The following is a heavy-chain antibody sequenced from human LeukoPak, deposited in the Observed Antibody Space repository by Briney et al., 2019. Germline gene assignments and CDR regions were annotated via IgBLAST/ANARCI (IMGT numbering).Heavy chain of an antibody. CDR2: INHSGST. CDR3: ARGSAFDP. J-gene: IGHJ5*02. Sequence: SETLSLTCAVYGGSFSGYYWSWIRQPPGKGLEWIGEINHSGSTNYNPSLKSRVTISVDTSKNQFSLKLSSVTAADTAVYYCARGSAFDPWGQGTLVTVSS. CDR1: GGSFSGYY. V-gene: IGHV4-34*01.